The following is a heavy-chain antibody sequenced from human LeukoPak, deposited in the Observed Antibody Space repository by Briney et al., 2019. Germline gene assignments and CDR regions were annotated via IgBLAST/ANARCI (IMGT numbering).Heavy chain of an antibody. CDR3: CHSLSGRTGAFDI. J-gene: IGHJ3*02. Sequence: SQTLSLTCAISGDSVSSNSAAWNWIRQSPSRGLEWLGRTYYRCKWYNDYAVSVKSRITINPNTSKNQFSLQLDSVTPEDTAVYYCCHSLSGRTGAFDIWGRGTVVTVSS. V-gene: IGHV6-1*01. CDR2: TYYRCKWYN. D-gene: IGHD2-21*01. CDR1: GDSVSSNSAA.